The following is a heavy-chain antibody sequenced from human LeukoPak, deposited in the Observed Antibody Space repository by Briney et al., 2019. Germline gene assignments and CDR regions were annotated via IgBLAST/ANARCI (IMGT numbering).Heavy chain of an antibody. CDR3: ARGAPSYYGDYG. Sequence: PGGSLRLSCAASGFTLSNYWTHWVRQAPGKGLVWVSRISTDGSSTNYADSVRGRFTISRDNAKNSLYLQMNSLRAEDTAVYYCARGAPSYYGDYGRGQGTLVTVSS. CDR1: GFTLSNYW. CDR2: ISTDGSST. J-gene: IGHJ4*02. D-gene: IGHD4-17*01. V-gene: IGHV3-74*01.